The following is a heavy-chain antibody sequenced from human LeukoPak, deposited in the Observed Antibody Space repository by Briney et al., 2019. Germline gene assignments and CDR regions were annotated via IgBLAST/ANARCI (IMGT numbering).Heavy chain of an antibody. D-gene: IGHD3-10*02. CDR2: ISSSGSII. Sequence: GGSLRLSCVASGLTFSLYSMNWVRQAPGKGLEWVSYISSSGSIIYYADSVKGRFTISRDNAKNSLYLQMNSLRAEDTAVYYCAELGITMIGGVWGKGTTVTISS. CDR3: AELGITMIGGV. J-gene: IGHJ6*04. CDR1: GLTFSLYS. V-gene: IGHV3-48*04.